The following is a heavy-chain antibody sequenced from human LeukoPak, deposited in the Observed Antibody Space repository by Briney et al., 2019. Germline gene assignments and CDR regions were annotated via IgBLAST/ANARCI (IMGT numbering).Heavy chain of an antibody. V-gene: IGHV4-39*07. D-gene: IGHD3-3*02. CDR1: GGSISSSNFY. Sequence: SETLSLTCTVSGGSISSSNFYWGWIRQPPGKGLEWIGSIYYSGSTYYNPSLKSRVTISVDTSKNQFSLKLSSVTAADTAMYFCARAFYPGYYSYMAVWGKGTTVTVSS. J-gene: IGHJ6*03. CDR2: IYYSGST. CDR3: ARAFYPGYYSYMAV.